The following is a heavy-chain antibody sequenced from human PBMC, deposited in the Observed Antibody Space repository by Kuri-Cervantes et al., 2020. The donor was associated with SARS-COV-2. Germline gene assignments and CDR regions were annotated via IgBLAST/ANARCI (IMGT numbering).Heavy chain of an antibody. J-gene: IGHJ4*02. V-gene: IGHV3-48*01. CDR3: ARIASSSGWENFDY. D-gene: IGHD6-19*01. Sequence: GGSLRLSCAASGFTFSSYSMNWVRQAPGKGLEWVSYISSSSSTIYYADSVKGRFTISRDNAKNSLYLQMNSLRAEDTAVYYCARIASSSGWENFDYWGQGTLVTVYS. CDR1: GFTFSSYS. CDR2: ISSSSSTI.